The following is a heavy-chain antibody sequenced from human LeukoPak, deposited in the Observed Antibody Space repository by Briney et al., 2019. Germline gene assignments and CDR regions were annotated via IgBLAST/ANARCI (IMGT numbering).Heavy chain of an antibody. Sequence: SETLSLTCTVSGGSINSSPYYWGWNRQPPGKGLEWIGNIYYSGSTYYNPSLKSRVTISIDTSKNQFSLKLSSVTAADTAVYYCARSGCSGGSCYSQRGAFDIWGQGTMVTVSS. V-gene: IGHV4-39*07. J-gene: IGHJ3*02. D-gene: IGHD2-15*01. CDR2: IYYSGST. CDR1: GGSINSSPYY. CDR3: ARSGCSGGSCYSQRGAFDI.